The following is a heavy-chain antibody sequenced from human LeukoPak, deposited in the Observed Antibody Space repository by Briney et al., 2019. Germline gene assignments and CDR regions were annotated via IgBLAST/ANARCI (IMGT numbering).Heavy chain of an antibody. CDR1: GYRFTSYW. V-gene: IGHV5-51*01. D-gene: IGHD5-18*01. Sequence: GESLKISCKGSGYRFTSYWIGWVRQMPGKGLEWMGIIYPGDSDTRYSPSFQGQVTTSADKSISNAYLQWSSLEASDTAMYYCARGSSGYPYGFDYWGQGTLVTVSS. J-gene: IGHJ4*02. CDR2: IYPGDSDT. CDR3: ARGSSGYPYGFDY.